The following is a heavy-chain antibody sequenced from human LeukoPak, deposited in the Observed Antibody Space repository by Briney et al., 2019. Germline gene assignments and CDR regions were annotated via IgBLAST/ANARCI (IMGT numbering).Heavy chain of an antibody. J-gene: IGHJ3*02. CDR2: IKSKTDGGTT. CDR3: TTAPVPFDAFDI. V-gene: IGHV3-15*01. CDR1: GFTFSNAW. Sequence: GGSLRLSCAASGFTFSNAWMSWVRQAPGKGLEWVGRIKSKTDGGTTDYAAPVKGRFTISRDDSKNTLYLQMNSLKTEDTAVYYCTTAPVPFDAFDIWGQGTMVTVSS.